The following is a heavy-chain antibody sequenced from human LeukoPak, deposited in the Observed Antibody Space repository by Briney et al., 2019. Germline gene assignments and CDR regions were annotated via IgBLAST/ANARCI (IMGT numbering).Heavy chain of an antibody. CDR2: INHSGST. CDR3: ARGPIIAVAGSSGFDY. CDR1: GGSFGGYY. Sequence: SETLSLTCAVYGGSFGGYYWSWIRQPPGKGLEWIGEINHSGSTNYNPSLKSRVTISVDTSKNQFSLKLSSVTAADTAVYYCARGPIIAVAGSSGFDYWGQGTLVTVSS. D-gene: IGHD6-19*01. J-gene: IGHJ4*02. V-gene: IGHV4-34*01.